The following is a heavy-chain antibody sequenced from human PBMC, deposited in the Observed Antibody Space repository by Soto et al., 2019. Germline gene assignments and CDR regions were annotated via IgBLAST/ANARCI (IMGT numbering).Heavy chain of an antibody. J-gene: IGHJ4*02. Sequence: ASVKVSCKASGYTFTSYYLHWLRQARGQGLEWMGIITPSSGGTRFSQRFQDRVTMIRDTSTGTIYMDLRGLTFEDTAVYYCARSVSTKTAPLDYWGQGTLVTVSS. CDR3: ARSVSTKTAPLDY. CDR2: ITPSSGGT. CDR1: GYTFTSYY. V-gene: IGHV1-46*01. D-gene: IGHD4-17*01.